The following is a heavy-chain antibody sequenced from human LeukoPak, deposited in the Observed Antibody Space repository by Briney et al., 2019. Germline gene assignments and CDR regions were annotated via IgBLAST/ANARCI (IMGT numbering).Heavy chain of an antibody. CDR2: ISGSGGST. V-gene: IGHV3-23*01. CDR1: GFTFSHYA. D-gene: IGHD6-13*01. J-gene: IGHJ4*02. Sequence: PGGSLRLSCEASGFTFSHYAMTWVRQTPGKGLEWVSGISGSGGSTHYADSVKGRFTISRDNAKNSLYLQMNSLRAEDTAVYYCARAPGYSSSWFSGWGQGTLVTVSS. CDR3: ARAPGYSSSWFSG.